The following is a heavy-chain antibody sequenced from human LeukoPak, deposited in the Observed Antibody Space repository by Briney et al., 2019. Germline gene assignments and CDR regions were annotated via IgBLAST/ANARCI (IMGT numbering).Heavy chain of an antibody. V-gene: IGHV1-69*06. CDR3: ARAKDYDILTGREVDGMDV. CDR1: GGTFSSYA. J-gene: IGHJ6*04. D-gene: IGHD3-9*01. Sequence: SVKVSFKASGGTFSSYAISWVRHAPGQGLEWMGGNIPSFGTANYAQKFRGRVTITADKSTSTAYMELSSLRSEDTAVYYCARAKDYDILTGREVDGMDVWGKGTTVTVSS. CDR2: NIPSFGTA.